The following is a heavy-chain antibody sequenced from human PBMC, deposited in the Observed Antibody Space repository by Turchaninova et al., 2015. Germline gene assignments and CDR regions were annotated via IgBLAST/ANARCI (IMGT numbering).Heavy chain of an antibody. CDR1: GFTFSNYF. Sequence: EVQLVESGGGLVQPGGSLRLSCAASGFTFSNYFMGWVRQAPGKGLEWVASIRGSFSGYLGSTYYADSVKGRFAISRDNSKNTLYLQMHSLRAEDTAIYYCAKDRDDYGDYLFDDWGQGTLVTVSS. D-gene: IGHD4-17*01. V-gene: IGHV3-23*04. CDR3: AKDRDDYGDYLFDD. J-gene: IGHJ4*02. CDR2: IRGSFSGYLGST.